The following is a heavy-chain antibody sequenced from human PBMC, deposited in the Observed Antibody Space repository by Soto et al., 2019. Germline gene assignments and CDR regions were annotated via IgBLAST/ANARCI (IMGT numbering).Heavy chain of an antibody. CDR3: ARDRYLNVLRYFDWLGMDY. CDR1: GFTFSSYA. J-gene: IGHJ4*02. CDR2: ISYDGSNK. Sequence: PGGSLRLSCAASGFTFSSYAMHWVRQAPGKGLEWVAVISYDGSNKYYADSVKGRFTISRDNSKNTLYLQMNSLRAEDTAVYYCARDRYLNVLRYFDWLGMDYWGQGTLVTVSS. D-gene: IGHD3-9*01. V-gene: IGHV3-30-3*01.